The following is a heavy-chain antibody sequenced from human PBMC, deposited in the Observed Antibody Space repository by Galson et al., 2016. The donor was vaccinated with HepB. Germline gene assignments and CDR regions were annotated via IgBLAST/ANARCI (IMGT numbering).Heavy chain of an antibody. CDR1: AYTFTNYG. V-gene: IGHV1-18*01. CDR2: MNVYNAKR. J-gene: IGHJ6*04. Sequence: SVKVSCKASAYTFTNYGISWVRQVPGQGLEWLGWMNVYNAKRNYAQKFQGRVTMTSDTSTTTVYMELRSLRSDDTAIYYCATGRYLMGSPGPPYYYFGLDVWGKGTTVTVSS. CDR3: ATGRYLMGSPGPPYYYFGLDV. D-gene: IGHD3-9*01.